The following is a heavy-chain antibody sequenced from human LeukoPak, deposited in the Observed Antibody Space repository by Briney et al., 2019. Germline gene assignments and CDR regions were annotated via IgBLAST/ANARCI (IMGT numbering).Heavy chain of an antibody. J-gene: IGHJ4*02. CDR2: ISVSGVST. Sequence: RGSLSLSCAASGFTFSSYAMSWVHQAPRGGVGWVSAISVSGVSTYYADSVKRRFTSSIDNSKNTLYLQMNSLRAEDTAVYYCAKGSRFVEFDYWGQGTLVTVSS. V-gene: IGHV3-23*01. CDR1: GFTFSSYA. CDR3: AKGSRFVEFDY. D-gene: IGHD3-10*01.